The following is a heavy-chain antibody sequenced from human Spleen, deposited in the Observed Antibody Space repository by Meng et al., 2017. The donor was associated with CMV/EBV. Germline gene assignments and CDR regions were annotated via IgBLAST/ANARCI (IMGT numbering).Heavy chain of an antibody. CDR2: FGGSGEST. CDR3: GKDLND. Sequence: CLTLSSQALSCTFHTYGKSLERQAPGKGVEWVKDFGGSGESTYSIDSVKGRFTISRENYKNTLYLKMNSQRAEDAVVYEWGKDLNDWGQGTMVTVSS. V-gene: IGHV3-23*01. J-gene: IGHJ4*02. CDR1: SCTFHTYG.